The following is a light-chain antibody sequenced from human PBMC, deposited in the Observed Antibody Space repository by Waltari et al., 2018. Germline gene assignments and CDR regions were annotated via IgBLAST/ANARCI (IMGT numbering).Light chain of an antibody. CDR3: SSPTTSITWV. Sequence: QSALTQPPSVSGSPGQSVTISYTATSSDFGNYNRVSWYQQSPGTAPKLMIYDVTNRPSGVPHRFSGSKSGNTASLTISGLQAEDEADYYCSSPTTSITWVFGGGTKLTVL. CDR2: DVT. CDR1: SSDFGNYNR. J-gene: IGLJ3*02. V-gene: IGLV2-18*02.